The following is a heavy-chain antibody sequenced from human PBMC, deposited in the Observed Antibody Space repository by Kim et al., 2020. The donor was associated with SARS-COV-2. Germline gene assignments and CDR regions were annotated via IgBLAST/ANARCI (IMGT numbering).Heavy chain of an antibody. CDR1: GGSISTYY. CDR2: IYYSGST. D-gene: IGHD3-9*01. V-gene: IGHV4-59*13. CDR3: ARDQVLRSFDYQYYYYGM. Sequence: SETLSLTCTVSGGSISTYYWSWIRQPPGKGLEWIGYIYYSGSTNYNPSLKSRVTISVDTSKNQFSLKLSSVTAADTAVYYFARDQVLRSFDYQYYYYGM. J-gene: IGHJ6*01.